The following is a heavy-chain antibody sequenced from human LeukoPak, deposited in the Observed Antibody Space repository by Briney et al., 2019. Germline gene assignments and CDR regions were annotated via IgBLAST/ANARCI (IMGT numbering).Heavy chain of an antibody. CDR2: TYYRSKWHN. J-gene: IGHJ4*02. Sequence: PQTLSLTCAVSGDSVSSSSAVWNWIRQSPSRGLEWLGRTYYRSKWHNEYAESVKSRISITSDTSKNQFSLQLNSVTPEDTAEYFCAGTTDYSSFLAFWGQGTLVTVSS. CDR3: AGTTDYSSFLAF. D-gene: IGHD4-11*01. V-gene: IGHV6-1*01. CDR1: GDSVSSSSAV.